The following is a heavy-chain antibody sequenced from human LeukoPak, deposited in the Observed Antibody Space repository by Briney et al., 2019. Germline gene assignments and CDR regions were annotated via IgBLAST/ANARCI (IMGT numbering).Heavy chain of an antibody. J-gene: IGHJ4*02. Sequence: GGSLRLSCAASGFTFSSYSINWVRQAPGKGLEWVSSISSSSSYIYYADSVKGRFTISRDNAKNSLYLQMNSLRAEDTAVYYCARDLLKDTAMDYWGQGTLVTVSS. CDR3: ARDLLKDTAMDY. CDR1: GFTFSSYS. CDR2: ISSSSSYI. D-gene: IGHD5-18*01. V-gene: IGHV3-21*01.